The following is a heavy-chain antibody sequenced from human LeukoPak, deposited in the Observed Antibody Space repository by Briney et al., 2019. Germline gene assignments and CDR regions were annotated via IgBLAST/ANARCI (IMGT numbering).Heavy chain of an antibody. D-gene: IGHD6-13*01. V-gene: IGHV1-69*13. CDR3: ARSPRGQQLVLAAFDI. Sequence: SVKVSCKASGGTFSSYAVSWVRLTPGQGLEWLGGIIPIFGTANYAQKFQGRVTITADESTSTAYMELSSLRSEDTAVYYCARSPRGQQLVLAAFDIWGQGTMVTVSS. CDR2: IIPIFGTA. J-gene: IGHJ3*02. CDR1: GGTFSSYA.